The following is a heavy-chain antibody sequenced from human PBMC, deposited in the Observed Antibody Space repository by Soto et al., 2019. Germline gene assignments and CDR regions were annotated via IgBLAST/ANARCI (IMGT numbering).Heavy chain of an antibody. CDR3: ARAWEHLLFDL. V-gene: IGHV4-61*01. Sequence: PSETMYITRTVSVCSVNSTSDYWTWIRQPPGKGLEWIGYIHYSGSTHYHPSLQSRVTISVDTSKNHFSLELTSVTAAYTAVYYCARAWEHLLFDLLVQGDLVTVS. J-gene: IGHJ4*02. CDR2: IHYSGST. CDR1: VCSVNSTSDY. D-gene: IGHD1-26*01.